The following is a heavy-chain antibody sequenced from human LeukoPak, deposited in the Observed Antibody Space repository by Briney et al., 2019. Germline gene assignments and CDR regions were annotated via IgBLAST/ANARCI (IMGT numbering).Heavy chain of an antibody. CDR3: AKGSDYYGSGSYYRQRDYYYYGMDV. D-gene: IGHD3-10*01. V-gene: IGHV3-43*02. CDR1: GFTFDDYA. Sequence: PGGSLRLSCAASGFTFDDYAMHWVRQAPGKGLEWVSLISGDGGSTYYADSVKGRFTISRDNSKNSLYLQMNSLRTEDTALYYCAKGSDYYGSGSYYRQRDYYYYGMDVWGQGTTVTVSS. J-gene: IGHJ6*02. CDR2: ISGDGGST.